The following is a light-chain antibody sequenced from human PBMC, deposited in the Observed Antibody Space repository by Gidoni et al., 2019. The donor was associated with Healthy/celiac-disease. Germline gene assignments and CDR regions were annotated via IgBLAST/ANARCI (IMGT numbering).Light chain of an antibody. V-gene: IGKV3-11*01. J-gene: IGKJ2*01. Sequence: ETVLTQSPATLSLSPGKRATLSCRASQSVSSYLAWYQQKPGQAPRLLIYDATNRATGIPARFSGSGSGTDFTLTISSLEPEDFAVYYCQQRSNWPPGYTFGQGTKLEIK. CDR1: QSVSSY. CDR2: DAT. CDR3: QQRSNWPPGYT.